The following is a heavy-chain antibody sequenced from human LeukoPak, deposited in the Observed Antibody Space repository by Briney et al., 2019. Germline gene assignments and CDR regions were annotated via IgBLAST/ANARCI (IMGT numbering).Heavy chain of an antibody. J-gene: IGHJ4*02. CDR2: VGPYSGGT. Sequence: GTSVNLSCKTSGYTFTIYYIHWVRKAPGQGLEWMGWVGPYSGGTNYANKDHGRVTMTSATSTTTDYMEMSRLRSDATAAYYCAMWTSGWLACDYWGQATLVTVSS. V-gene: IGHV1-2*07. D-gene: IGHD6-19*01. CDR3: AMWTSGWLACDY. CDR1: GYTFTIYY.